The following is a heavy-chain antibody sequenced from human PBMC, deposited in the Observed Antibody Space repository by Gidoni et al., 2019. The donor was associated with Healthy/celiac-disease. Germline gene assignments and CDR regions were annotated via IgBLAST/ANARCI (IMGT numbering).Heavy chain of an antibody. D-gene: IGHD3-9*01. CDR1: GRSISSYY. J-gene: IGHJ6*02. Sequence: QVQLQESGPGLVKPSETLSLTCTVSGRSISSYYWSWIRQPAGKGLEWIGRIYTSGSTNYNPSLKSRVTMSVDTSKNQFSLKLSSVTAADTAVYYCARGNDWLPIYGMDVRGQGTTVTVSS. CDR3: ARGNDWLPIYGMDV. V-gene: IGHV4-4*07. CDR2: IYTSGST.